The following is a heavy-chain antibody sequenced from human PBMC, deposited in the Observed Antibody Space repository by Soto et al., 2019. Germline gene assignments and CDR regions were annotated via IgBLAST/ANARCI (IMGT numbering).Heavy chain of an antibody. V-gene: IGHV4-59*01. J-gene: IGHJ4*02. D-gene: IGHD6-13*01. Sequence: PSETLSLTCSVSGGSINSYYWNWIRQPPGKGLEWIGYIYYSGSTNYNPSLKSRITISVDTSKNQFSLRLSSVTAADTAVYYCARSPIEAVVKGDFDYWGQGILVPVSS. CDR3: ARSPIEAVVKGDFDY. CDR1: GGSINSYY. CDR2: IYYSGST.